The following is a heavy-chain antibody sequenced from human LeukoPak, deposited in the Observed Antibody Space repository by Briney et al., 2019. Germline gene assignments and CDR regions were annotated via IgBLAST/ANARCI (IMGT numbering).Heavy chain of an antibody. J-gene: IGHJ3*02. Sequence: PGGSLRLSCAASGFTFSSYGMSWVRQAPGKGLEWVSAISGSGGSTYYADSVKGRFTISRDNSKNTLYLQMNSLRAEDTAVYYCAKSQAHYYDSSGPLSEDDAFDIWGQGTMVTVSS. CDR1: GFTFSSYG. V-gene: IGHV3-23*01. CDR2: ISGSGGST. CDR3: AKSQAHYYDSSGPLSEDDAFDI. D-gene: IGHD3-22*01.